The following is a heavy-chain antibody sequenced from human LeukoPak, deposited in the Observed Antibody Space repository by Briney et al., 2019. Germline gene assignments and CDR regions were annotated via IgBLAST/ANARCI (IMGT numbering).Heavy chain of an antibody. CDR3: ARDPPHGMDV. CDR1: GFTFANYN. CDR2: ISSTSSTI. Sequence: GESLRLSCAASGFTFANYNFNWVRQAPGKGLEWVSYISSTSSTIYYADSMKGRFTISRDNAKNSPYLQMNSLRAEDTAVYYCARDPPHGMDVWGQGTTVTVSS. V-gene: IGHV3-48*01. J-gene: IGHJ6*02.